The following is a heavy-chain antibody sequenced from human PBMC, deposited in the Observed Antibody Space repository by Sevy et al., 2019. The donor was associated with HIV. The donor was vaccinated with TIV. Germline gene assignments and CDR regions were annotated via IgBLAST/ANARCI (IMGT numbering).Heavy chain of an antibody. CDR1: DDSISSSNYF. CDR3: ARHGSWSFYFDY. V-gene: IGHV4-39*01. CDR2: IYYTATT. J-gene: IGHJ4*02. D-gene: IGHD6-13*01. Sequence: SETLSLTCSVSDDSISSSNYFWGWIRQPPGKGLDWIGSIYYTATTYYNPSLKSRFTLSVDTSKKQFSLKLSSVTAADTAVYYCARHGSWSFYFDYWGQGILVTVSS.